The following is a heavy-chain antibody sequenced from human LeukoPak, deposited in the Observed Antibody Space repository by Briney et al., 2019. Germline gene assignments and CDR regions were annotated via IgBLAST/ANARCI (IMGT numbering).Heavy chain of an antibody. CDR3: ARDHRTECWFDP. CDR2: IYYSGST. Sequence: KPSETLSLTCTVSGGSISSSSYYWSWIRQPPGEGLEWIGYIYYSGSTNYNPSLKSRVTISVDTSKNQFSLKLSSVTAADAAVYYCARDHRTECWFDPWGQGTLVTVSS. J-gene: IGHJ5*02. CDR1: GGSISSSSYY. D-gene: IGHD3-3*01. V-gene: IGHV4-61*01.